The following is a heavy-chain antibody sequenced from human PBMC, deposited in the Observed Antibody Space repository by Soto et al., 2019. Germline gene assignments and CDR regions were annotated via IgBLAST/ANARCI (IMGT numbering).Heavy chain of an antibody. CDR3: AIDSSSWSTNNWFDP. J-gene: IGHJ5*02. CDR1: GGSISSSSYY. CDR2: IYYSGST. D-gene: IGHD6-13*01. Sequence: PSETLSLPCTVSGGSISSSSYYWGWIRQPPGKGLEWIGSIYYSGSTYYNPSLKSRVTISVDTSKNQFSLKLSSVTAADTAVYYCAIDSSSWSTNNWFDPWGQGTLVTVSS. V-gene: IGHV4-39*02.